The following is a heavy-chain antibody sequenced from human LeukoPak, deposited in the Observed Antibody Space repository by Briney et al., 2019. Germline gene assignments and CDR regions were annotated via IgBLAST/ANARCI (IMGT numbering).Heavy chain of an antibody. D-gene: IGHD5-24*01. CDR3: ARVEMATLGAFDI. J-gene: IGHJ3*02. CDR1: GYSFTSYW. Sequence: GESLKISCKGSGYSFTSYWIGWVRQLPGKGLEWMGIIYPGDSDTRYSPSFQGQVTISADKSISTAYLQWSSLKASDTAMYYCARVEMATLGAFDIWGQGTMVTVSS. V-gene: IGHV5-51*01. CDR2: IYPGDSDT.